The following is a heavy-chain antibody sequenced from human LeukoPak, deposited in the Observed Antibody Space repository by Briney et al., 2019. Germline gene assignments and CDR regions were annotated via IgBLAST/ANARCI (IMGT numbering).Heavy chain of an antibody. CDR1: GFTFSSSA. D-gene: IGHD3-10*02. CDR2: ISGSGSGGST. V-gene: IGHV3-23*01. J-gene: IGHJ6*03. CDR3: AKPPMFVLGNYYYYMDV. Sequence: GGSLRHSCAASGFTFSSSAMSWVRQAPGKGLEWVSSISGSGSGGSTYYADSVKGRFTISRDNSKNTLYLQMNSLIAEDTAVYYCAKPPMFVLGNYYYYMDVWGKGTTVTISS.